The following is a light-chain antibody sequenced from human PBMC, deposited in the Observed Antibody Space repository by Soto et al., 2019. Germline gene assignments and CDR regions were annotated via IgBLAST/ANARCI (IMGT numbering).Light chain of an antibody. CDR3: QQRNSYPIT. CDR2: TAS. J-gene: IGKJ5*01. V-gene: IGKV1-9*01. Sequence: DIQLTQSPSFLSASIGDRVTITCRASQGISSYLAWYQQKPGKAPKLLIHTASNLQSGVPSRFSGSGSATEFTLTISSLQPEDFATYYCQQRNSYPITFGQGTRLEIK. CDR1: QGISSY.